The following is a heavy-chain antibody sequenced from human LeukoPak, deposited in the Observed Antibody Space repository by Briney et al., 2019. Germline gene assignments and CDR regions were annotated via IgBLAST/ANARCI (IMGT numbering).Heavy chain of an antibody. V-gene: IGHV1-2*02. CDR3: ARDLVAGPLNYYYYYGMDV. CDR2: INPNSGGT. D-gene: IGHD6-19*01. Sequence: ASVKVSCKASGHTFTGYYMHWVRQAPGQGLEWMGWINPNSGGTNYAQKFQGRVTMTRDTSISTAYMELSRLRSDDTAVYYCARDLVAGPLNYYYYYGMDVWGQGTTVTVSS. CDR1: GHTFTGYY. J-gene: IGHJ6*02.